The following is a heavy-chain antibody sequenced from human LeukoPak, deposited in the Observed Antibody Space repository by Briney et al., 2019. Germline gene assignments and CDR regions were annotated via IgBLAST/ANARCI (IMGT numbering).Heavy chain of an antibody. V-gene: IGHV1-18*01. CDR1: GYTFTSYG. D-gene: IGHD3-16*02. J-gene: IGHJ4*02. CDR2: ISAYNGNT. CDR3: ARDLGYVWGSYRYTLNDY. Sequence: GASVKVSCKASGYTFTSYGISWVRQAPGQGPEWMGWISAYNGNTNYAQKLQGRVTMTTDTSTSTAYMELRSLRSDDTAVYYCARDLGYVWGSYRYTLNDYWGQGTLVTVSS.